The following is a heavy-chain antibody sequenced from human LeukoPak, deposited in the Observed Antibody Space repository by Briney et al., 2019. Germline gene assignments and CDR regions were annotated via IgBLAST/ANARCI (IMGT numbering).Heavy chain of an antibody. V-gene: IGHV4-39*01. D-gene: IGHD3-3*01. CDR3: ARTGSGAIFGVVSSPKRTDDY. Sequence: SETLSLTCTVSGGSISSSSYYWGWIRQPPGKRLEWIGSIYYSGSTYYNPSLKSRVTISVDTSKNQFSLKLSSVTAADTAVYYCARTGSGAIFGVVSSPKRTDDYWGQGTLVTVSS. CDR2: IYYSGST. J-gene: IGHJ4*02. CDR1: GGSISSSSYY.